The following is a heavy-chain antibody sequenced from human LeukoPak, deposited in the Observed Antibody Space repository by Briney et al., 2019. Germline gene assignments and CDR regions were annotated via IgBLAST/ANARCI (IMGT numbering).Heavy chain of an antibody. J-gene: IGHJ4*02. CDR3: ARDLYYYDSSGYVSVVDFDY. V-gene: IGHV1-18*01. CDR1: GYSFINFD. Sequence: ASVKVSCKASGYSFINFDITWVRQVPGQGLEWMGWITVYNGYTNYAQNLHDRITLTTDTSATTAYMDLRSLRSDDTAVYYCARDLYYYDSSGYVSVVDFDYWGQGTLVTVSS. D-gene: IGHD3-22*01. CDR2: ITVYNGYT.